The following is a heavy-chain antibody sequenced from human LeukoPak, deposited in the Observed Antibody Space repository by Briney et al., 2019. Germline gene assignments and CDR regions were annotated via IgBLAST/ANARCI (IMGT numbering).Heavy chain of an antibody. V-gene: IGHV4-39*01. CDR3: ARHWTGVTYYFDY. D-gene: IGHD3/OR15-3a*01. Sequence: SETLSLTCTVSGGSISSSSYSWGWIRQPPGKGLGWIGSIYYSGSTYYNPSLKSRVTISVDTSKNQFSLKLSSVTAADTAVYYCARHWTGVTYYFDYWGQGTLVTVSS. CDR1: GGSISSSSYS. CDR2: IYYSGST. J-gene: IGHJ4*02.